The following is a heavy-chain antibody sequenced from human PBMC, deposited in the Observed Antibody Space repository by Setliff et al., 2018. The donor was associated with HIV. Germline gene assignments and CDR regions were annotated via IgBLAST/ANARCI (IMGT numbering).Heavy chain of an antibody. Sequence: SETLSLTCTVSGGSISSSSYYWGWIRQPPGKGLEWIGSIYYSGSTYYNPSLKSRVTISVDPSKNQFSLKLSSVTAADTAVYYCARDRHGSGSYYSDYWGQGTLVTVSS. V-gene: IGHV4-39*07. J-gene: IGHJ4*02. CDR2: IYYSGST. D-gene: IGHD3-10*01. CDR3: ARDRHGSGSYYSDY. CDR1: GGSISSSSYY.